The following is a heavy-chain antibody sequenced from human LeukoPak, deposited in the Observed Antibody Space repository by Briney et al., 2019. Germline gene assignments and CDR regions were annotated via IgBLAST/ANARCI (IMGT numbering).Heavy chain of an antibody. Sequence: SETLSLTCTVSGGSISSYYWSWIRQPPGKGLEWIGYIYYSGSTNYNPSLKSRVTISVDTSKNQFSLKLSSVTAADTAVYYCARAKGVYDFWSGYQLFDPGGQGTLVTVSS. D-gene: IGHD3-3*01. V-gene: IGHV4-59*01. J-gene: IGHJ5*02. CDR2: IYYSGST. CDR1: GGSISSYY. CDR3: ARAKGVYDFWSGYQLFDP.